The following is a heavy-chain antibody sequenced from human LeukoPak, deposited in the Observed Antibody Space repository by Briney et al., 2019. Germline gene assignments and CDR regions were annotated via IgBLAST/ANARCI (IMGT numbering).Heavy chain of an antibody. J-gene: IGHJ6*02. Sequence: GGSLRLSCAASGFTFNIYAMHWVRQAPGKGLEWVSYISSSDSSIFYADSVKGRFTVSRDNANNSLYLQMNSLRAEDTAVYYCARSGGLDVWGQGTTVTVSS. CDR1: GFTFNIYA. V-gene: IGHV3-48*03. D-gene: IGHD3-10*01. CDR3: ARSGGLDV. CDR2: ISSSDSSI.